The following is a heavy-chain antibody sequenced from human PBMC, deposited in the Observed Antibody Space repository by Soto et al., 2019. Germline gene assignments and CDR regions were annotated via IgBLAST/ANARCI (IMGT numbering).Heavy chain of an antibody. Sequence: ASVKVSCKASGYTFTRYGINWVRQAPGQGLEWMGVINPTTTTTTDAQKFQGRVTMTRDTSTSTVFLELSSLRSGDTAVYYCARDLYSTSWYVRAFDMWGQGTMVTVSS. J-gene: IGHJ3*02. CDR3: ARDLYSTSWYVRAFDM. V-gene: IGHV1-46*03. D-gene: IGHD6-13*01. CDR2: INPTTTTT. CDR1: GYTFTRYG.